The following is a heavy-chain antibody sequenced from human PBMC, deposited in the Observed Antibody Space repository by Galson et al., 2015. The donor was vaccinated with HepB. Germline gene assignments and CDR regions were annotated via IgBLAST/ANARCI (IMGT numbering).Heavy chain of an antibody. V-gene: IGHV3-48*04. D-gene: IGHD5-24*01. Sequence: SLRLSCAASGFTFSTYSMHWVRLAPGKGLEWVSYISTSGTTVYFADSVKGRFTISRDNAKNSLYLEMNSLRADDTAVYYCGRGPRDGYKHFEYWGQGTLVTVSS. CDR3: GRGPRDGYKHFEY. CDR2: ISTSGTTV. J-gene: IGHJ4*02. CDR1: GFTFSTYS.